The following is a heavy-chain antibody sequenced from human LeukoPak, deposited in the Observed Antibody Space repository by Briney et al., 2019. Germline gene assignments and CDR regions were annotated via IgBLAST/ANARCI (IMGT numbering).Heavy chain of an antibody. CDR3: AKERMTTTCFDY. V-gene: IGHV3-23*01. CDR1: GFAFSSYA. CDR2: ISGSGGST. J-gene: IGHJ4*02. D-gene: IGHD5-24*01. Sequence: GGSLRLSCAASGFAFSSYAMSWVRQAPGKGLEWVSLISGSGGSTYYADSVKGRFTISRDNSKNTLFLQMDSLRDEDTAVYYCAKERMTTTCFDYWGQGTLVTVSS.